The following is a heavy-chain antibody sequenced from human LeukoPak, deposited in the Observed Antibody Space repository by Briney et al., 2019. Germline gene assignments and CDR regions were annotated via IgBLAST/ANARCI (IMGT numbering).Heavy chain of an antibody. Sequence: PGGSLRLSCAASGLTFSNYAMNWVRQASGKGLEWVSGITDSGRKTYYADYVKGRFSISRDNSKNTVYLQMSDLRAEDTAVYYCANFPYYYDSSVYASYFDYWGQGTLVTVSS. CDR2: ITDSGRKT. CDR1: GLTFSNYA. CDR3: ANFPYYYDSSVYASYFDY. J-gene: IGHJ4*02. V-gene: IGHV3-23*01. D-gene: IGHD3-22*01.